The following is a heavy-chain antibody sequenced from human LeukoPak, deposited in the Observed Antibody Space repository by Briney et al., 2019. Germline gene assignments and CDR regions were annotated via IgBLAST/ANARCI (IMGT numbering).Heavy chain of an antibody. V-gene: IGHV1-2*02. CDR2: INPNNGDT. CDR1: GYTFTGYY. Sequence: ASVKVSCKASGYTFTGYYLHWVRQAPGQGPEWVGWINPNNGDTNHAQKFRGRVTMTRDTSINTVYMELSRLGSDDTAVYYCARRRNYYDSGGYYLGGSFDYWGRGTLVTVSS. J-gene: IGHJ4*02. D-gene: IGHD3-22*01. CDR3: ARRRNYYDSGGYYLGGSFDY.